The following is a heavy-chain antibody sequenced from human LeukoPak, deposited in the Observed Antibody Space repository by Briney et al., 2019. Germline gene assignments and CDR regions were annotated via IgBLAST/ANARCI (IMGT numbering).Heavy chain of an antibody. J-gene: IGHJ4*02. CDR2: ISGSGGST. V-gene: IGHV3-23*01. Sequence: GGSLRLSCAASGFTFSSYAMSWVRQAPGKGLEWVSAISGSGGSTYYADSVKGRFTISRDNSKNTLYLQMNSLRAEDTAVYYCAKGGYYDSSGYYFDYWGQGTLVTVSS. CDR1: GFTFSSYA. CDR3: AKGGYYDSSGYYFDY. D-gene: IGHD3-22*01.